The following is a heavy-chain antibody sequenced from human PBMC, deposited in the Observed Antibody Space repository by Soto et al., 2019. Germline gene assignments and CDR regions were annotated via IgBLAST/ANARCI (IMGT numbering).Heavy chain of an antibody. D-gene: IGHD1-26*01. CDR1: GYTFTSYG. CDR2: ISAYNGNT. J-gene: IGHJ4*02. V-gene: IGHV1-18*04. CDR3: ARTGLVIVGATTGFDY. Sequence: ASVKVYCKASGYTFTSYGISWVRQAPGQGLEWMGWISAYNGNTNYAQKLQGRVTMTTDTSTSTAYMELRSLRSDDTAVYYCARTGLVIVGATTGFDYWGQGTLVTVSS.